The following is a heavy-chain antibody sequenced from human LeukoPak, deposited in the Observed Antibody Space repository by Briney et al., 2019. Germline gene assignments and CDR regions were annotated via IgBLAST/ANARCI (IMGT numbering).Heavy chain of an antibody. D-gene: IGHD5-12*01. CDR2: IDPSDSYT. CDR3: ARHSGGYDLDY. V-gene: IGHV5-10-1*01. J-gene: IGHJ4*02. CDR1: GYSFTSYW. Sequence: GESLKIYCKSSGYSFTSYWIGWVRQMPGKDLEWMGRIDPSDSYTNYSPSFQGHVTISADKSINTAYLQWSSLKASDTAMYYCARHSGGYDLDYWGQGTLVTVSS.